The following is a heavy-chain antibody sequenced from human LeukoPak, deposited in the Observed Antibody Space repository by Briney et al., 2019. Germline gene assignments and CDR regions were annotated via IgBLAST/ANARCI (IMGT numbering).Heavy chain of an antibody. V-gene: IGHV3-23*01. CDR3: AKDLGHGDYDSDYYMDV. CDR1: GFKFGSYA. J-gene: IGHJ6*03. Sequence: PGGSLRLSCAASGFKFGSYAMTWVRQAPGKGLEWVSAISGTGGNTFYADIVQGRFSISRDNAKKTLYLQMNSLSADDTAIYYCAKDLGHGDYDSDYYMDVWGKGTTVTVSS. CDR2: ISGTGGNT. D-gene: IGHD4-17*01.